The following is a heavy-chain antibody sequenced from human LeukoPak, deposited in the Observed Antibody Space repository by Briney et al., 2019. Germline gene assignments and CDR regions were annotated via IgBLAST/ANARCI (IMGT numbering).Heavy chain of an antibody. D-gene: IGHD3-3*01. V-gene: IGHV4-34*01. CDR1: GGSFSGYY. CDR2: INHSGST. Sequence: SETLSLTCAVYGGSFSGYYWSWIRQPPGKGLEWIGEINHSGSTNYNPSLKSRVTMSVDTSKNQFSLKLSSVTAADTAVYYCARDIISTLEWLSNDAFDIWGQGTMVTVSS. CDR3: ARDIISTLEWLSNDAFDI. J-gene: IGHJ3*02.